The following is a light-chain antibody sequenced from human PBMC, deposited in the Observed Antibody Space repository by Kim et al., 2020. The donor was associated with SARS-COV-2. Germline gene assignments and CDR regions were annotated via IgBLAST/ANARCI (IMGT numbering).Light chain of an antibody. V-gene: IGLV1-44*01. J-gene: IGLJ2*01. CDR1: SSNIGSNA. CDR2: NNN. Sequence: PGQRVTVSCSGRSSNIGSNAVQRYQQFPGTAPKLLIYNNNQRPSGVPNRFSGSKSGTSASLAISGLQSEDEADYYCAAWDDSLNGLFGGGTQLTVL. CDR3: AAWDDSLNGL.